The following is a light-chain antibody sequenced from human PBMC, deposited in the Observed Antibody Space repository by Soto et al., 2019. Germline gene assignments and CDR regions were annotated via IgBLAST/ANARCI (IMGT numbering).Light chain of an antibody. CDR3: QQYNSYPIT. J-gene: IGKJ5*01. CDR2: AAS. Sequence: DIQMTQSPSSLSASVGDRVTITCRTSQSISSYLNWYQQKPGKVPKLLIYAASSLQSGVPSRFSGSGSGTEFTLTISSLQPDDFATYYCQQYNSYPITFGQGTRLEIK. CDR1: QSISSY. V-gene: IGKV1-17*01.